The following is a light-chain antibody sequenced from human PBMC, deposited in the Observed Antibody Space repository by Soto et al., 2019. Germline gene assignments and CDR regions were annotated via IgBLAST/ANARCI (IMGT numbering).Light chain of an antibody. CDR2: KAS. J-gene: IGKJ2*01. Sequence: DIQMTQSPSTLSGSVGDRVTITCRASQTISSWLAWYQQKPGKAPKLLIYKASTLKSGVPSRFSGSGSGTEFTLTISSLQPDDFATYYCQQYHNFFPTFGQGTKVDIK. CDR3: QQYHNFFPT. V-gene: IGKV1-5*03. CDR1: QTISSW.